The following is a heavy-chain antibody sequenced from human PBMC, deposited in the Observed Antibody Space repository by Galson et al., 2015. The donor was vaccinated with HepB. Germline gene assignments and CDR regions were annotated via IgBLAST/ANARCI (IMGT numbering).Heavy chain of an antibody. CDR1: GYSFTNYW. CDR2: IDPSDSYA. CDR3: ARREQWLAQGWFDP. J-gene: IGHJ5*02. V-gene: IGHV5-10-1*04. Sequence: QSGAEVKKPGESLRISCKGSGYSFTNYWIGWVRQMPGKGLEWMGKIDPSDSYAKYSPSFQGQVTISADKSISPAYLQWSSLKASDTAMYYCARREQWLAQGWFDPWGQGTLVTVSS. D-gene: IGHD6-19*01.